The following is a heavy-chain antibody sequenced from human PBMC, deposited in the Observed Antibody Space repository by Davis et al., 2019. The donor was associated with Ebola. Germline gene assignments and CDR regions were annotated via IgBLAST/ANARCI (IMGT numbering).Heavy chain of an antibody. CDR1: GFSLSTSGVG. J-gene: IGHJ3*02. D-gene: IGHD1-1*01. V-gene: IGHV2-5*02. Sequence: SGPTLVKPTQTLTLTCTFSGFSLSTSGVGVGWIRQPPGKALEWLAVIYWDDDKRYRPSLKNRVTIAKDTSANQVVLTMTNMDPVDTATYYCVHRQTLSGNWDGGALDIWGQGTMVTVSS. CDR3: VHRQTLSGNWDGGALDI. CDR2: IYWDDDK.